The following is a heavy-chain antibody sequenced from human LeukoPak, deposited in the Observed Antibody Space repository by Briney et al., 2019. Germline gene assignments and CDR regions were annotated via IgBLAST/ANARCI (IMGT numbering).Heavy chain of an antibody. CDR1: GFDFSTYA. D-gene: IGHD5-12*01. CDR2: ISTMSNYI. V-gene: IGHV3-21*01. Sequence: GGSLRLSCAASGFDFSTYAINWVRQAPGKGLEWVSSISTMSNYIFYGDSVKGRFTISRDNAKNSVYLQMNSLRPDDTALYYCSRDRLGGLDLWGQGTLVTVSS. J-gene: IGHJ5*02. CDR3: SRDRLGGLDL.